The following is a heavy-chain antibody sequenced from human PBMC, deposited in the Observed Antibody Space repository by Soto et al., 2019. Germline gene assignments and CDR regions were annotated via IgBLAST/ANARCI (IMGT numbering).Heavy chain of an antibody. CDR3: ARHASRGIAVAGTFYDY. D-gene: IGHD6-19*01. CDR2: IYYTGTT. CDR1: GGSISGYY. J-gene: IGHJ4*02. Sequence: PSETLSLTCSVSGGSISGYYGSWIRQPPGKGLEWIGYIYYTGTTNYNPSLKSPVTISVDTSKNQFSLKLRSMTAADTAVYYCARHASRGIAVAGTFYDYWGQGALVTVSS. V-gene: IGHV4-59*08.